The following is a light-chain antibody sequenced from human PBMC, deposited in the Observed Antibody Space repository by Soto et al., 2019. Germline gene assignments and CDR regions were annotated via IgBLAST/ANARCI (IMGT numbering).Light chain of an antibody. J-gene: IGKJ2*01. V-gene: IGKV1-39*01. CDR1: QSISNY. Sequence: DIQMTHSPPSLSASVGARVTITCRATQSISNYLNWYQQKPVKAPKLLIYGASSLESGVPSRFSGSGSGTDFTLTIASLQPEDFGTYYCQQSYSTPYTFGQGTILEIK. CDR2: GAS. CDR3: QQSYSTPYT.